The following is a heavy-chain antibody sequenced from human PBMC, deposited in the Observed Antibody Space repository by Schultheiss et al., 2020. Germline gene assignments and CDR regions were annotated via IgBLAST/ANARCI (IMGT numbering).Heavy chain of an antibody. D-gene: IGHD4-11*01. CDR1: GFTFSDYW. V-gene: IGHV3-7*03. CDR3: AKDLDYLDAFDI. CDR2: IKQDGSEK. Sequence: GGSLRLSCAASGFTFSDYWMSWVRQAPGKGLEWVANIKQDGSEKHYMDSVKGRFTISRDNAKNSLYVQMNSLRAEDTAVYYCAKDLDYLDAFDIWGQGTMVTVAS. J-gene: IGHJ3*02.